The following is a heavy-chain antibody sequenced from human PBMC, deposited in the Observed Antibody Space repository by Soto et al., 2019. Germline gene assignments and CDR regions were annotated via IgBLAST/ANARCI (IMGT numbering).Heavy chain of an antibody. J-gene: IGHJ6*02. CDR1: GYSFTRYG. D-gene: IGHD3-16*01. V-gene: IGHV1-18*01. CDR3: AREGDRPYYYYGMDV. Sequence: QVQLVQSGNEVKKPGASVNVSCKASGYSFTRYGISWVRQAPGQGLEWMGWISGYNGKTKYAQKLQGRVSMTTHTSTSTAYMELRSLGSDDTAVYYCAREGDRPYYYYGMDVWGQGTTVTVSS. CDR2: ISGYNGKT.